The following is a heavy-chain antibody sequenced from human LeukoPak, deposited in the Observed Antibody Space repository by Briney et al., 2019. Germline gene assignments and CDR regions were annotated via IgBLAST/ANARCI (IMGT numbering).Heavy chain of an antibody. CDR1: GYTFTGYY. J-gene: IGHJ4*02. CDR2: INPNSGGA. CDR3: VKVVTPNRYFDY. Sequence: ASVKVSCKASGYTFTGYYIHWVRQAPGQGLEWMGWINPNSGGANYAQKSQGRVTMTRDKSISTAYMDLGRLRSDDTAIYYCVKVVTPNRYFDYWGQGTLVTVSS. D-gene: IGHD4-23*01. V-gene: IGHV1-2*02.